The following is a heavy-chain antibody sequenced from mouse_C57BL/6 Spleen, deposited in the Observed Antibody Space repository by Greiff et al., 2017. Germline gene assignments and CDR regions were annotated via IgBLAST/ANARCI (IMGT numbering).Heavy chain of an antibody. V-gene: IGHV2-2*01. CDR3: ARKDYYDNDHCYAMDY. D-gene: IGHD2-4*01. J-gene: IGHJ4*01. CDR2: IWSGGST. CDR1: GFSLTSYG. Sequence: QVQLKESGPGLVQPSQSLSITCTVSGFSLTSYGVHWVRQSPGKGLEWLGVIWSGGSTDYNAAFISRLSISKDNSKSQVFFKMNSLQADDTAIYYCARKDYYDNDHCYAMDYWGQGTSVTVSS.